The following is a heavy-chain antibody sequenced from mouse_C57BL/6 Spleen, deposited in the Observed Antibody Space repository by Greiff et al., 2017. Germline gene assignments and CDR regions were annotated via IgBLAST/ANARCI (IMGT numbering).Heavy chain of an antibody. CDR2: IHPNSGST. V-gene: IGHV1-64*01. CDR3: AATVGARAMDY. D-gene: IGHD1-1*01. J-gene: IGHJ4*01. CDR1: GYTFTSYW. Sequence: QVQLQQPGAELVKPGASVKLSCKASGYTFTSYWMHWVKQRPGQGLEWIGMIHPNSGSTNYNEKFKSKATLTVDKSSSTAYMQLSSLTSEDSAVYYCAATVGARAMDYWGQGTSVTVSS.